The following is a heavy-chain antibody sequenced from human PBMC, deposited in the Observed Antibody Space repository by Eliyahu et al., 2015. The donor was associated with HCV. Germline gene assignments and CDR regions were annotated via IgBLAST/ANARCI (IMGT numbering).Heavy chain of an antibody. D-gene: IGHD1-26*01. Sequence: EVQLVESGGVVVQPGGSLRLSCAAXGFXFDDYTMHWVRQAPGKGLEWVSLISWDGGSTYYADSVKGRFTISRDNSKNSLYLQMNSLRTEDTALYYCAKGGWGANGRFDYWGQGTLVTVSS. CDR3: AKGGWGANGRFDY. V-gene: IGHV3-43*01. J-gene: IGHJ4*02. CDR1: GFXFDDYT. CDR2: ISWDGGST.